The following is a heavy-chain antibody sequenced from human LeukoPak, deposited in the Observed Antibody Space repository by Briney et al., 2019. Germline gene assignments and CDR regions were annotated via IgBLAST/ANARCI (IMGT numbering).Heavy chain of an antibody. CDR2: ISWNSGSI. J-gene: IGHJ5*02. CDR1: GFTFDDYA. Sequence: GGSLRLSCAASGFTFDDYAMHWVRQAPGKGLEWVSGISWNSGSIGYADSVKGRFTISRDNAKNSLYLQMNSLRAEDTALYYCAKGNAFEGVIAPNWFDPWGQGTLVTVSS. V-gene: IGHV3-9*01. CDR3: AKGNAFEGVIAPNWFDP. D-gene: IGHD3-16*02.